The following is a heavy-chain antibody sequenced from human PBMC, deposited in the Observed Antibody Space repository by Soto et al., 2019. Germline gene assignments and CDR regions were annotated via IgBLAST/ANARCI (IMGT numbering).Heavy chain of an antibody. J-gene: IGHJ6*02. CDR2: ISAYNGYT. Sequence: VASVKVSCKASGYTFTTFGISWVRQAPGQGLEWMGWISAYNGYTNYAQKLQGRVTMTTDTSTSTAYMELRSLRSDDTAVYYCARDPTIFGVVQNYGMDVWGQGTTVTVSS. D-gene: IGHD3-3*01. CDR3: ARDPTIFGVVQNYGMDV. CDR1: GYTFTTFG. V-gene: IGHV1-18*01.